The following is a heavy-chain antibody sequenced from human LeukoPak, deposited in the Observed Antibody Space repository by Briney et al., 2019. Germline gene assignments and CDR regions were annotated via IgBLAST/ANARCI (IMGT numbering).Heavy chain of an antibody. CDR1: GFTFSSYW. J-gene: IGHJ4*02. CDR2: IRSDGRDT. D-gene: IGHD6-13*01. CDR3: ARGSYSLGGFDY. Sequence: PGGSLRLSCAASGFTFSSYWMPCVRDAPGRGLVWVSRIRSDGRDTKYADSVKGRFTISRDNAKNTLYLPMNSLRAEDTAVYYCARGSYSLGGFDYWGQGTLVTVSS. V-gene: IGHV3-74*01.